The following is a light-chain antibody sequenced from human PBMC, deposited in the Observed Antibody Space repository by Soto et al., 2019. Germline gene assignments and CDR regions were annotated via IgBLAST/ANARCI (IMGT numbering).Light chain of an antibody. Sequence: EIVMTQSPATLSMSPGERATLSCRASQSVSSNLAWYQQKPGQAPRLLIYGASTRATGIPAKFSGSGSGTELTLNISRLQSEDFAVYYCQQYNNWPPWTFGQGTKVEIK. CDR2: GAS. CDR1: QSVSSN. J-gene: IGKJ1*01. CDR3: QQYNNWPPWT. V-gene: IGKV3-15*01.